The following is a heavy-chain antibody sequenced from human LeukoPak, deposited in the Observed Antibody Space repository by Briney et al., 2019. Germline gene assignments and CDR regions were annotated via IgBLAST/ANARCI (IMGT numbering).Heavy chain of an antibody. CDR2: ITGGHYAT. V-gene: IGHV3-23*01. J-gene: IGHJ5*02. CDR3: TKDPNGDYIGAFDP. D-gene: IGHD4-17*01. Sequence: GGSLRLSCAASGFSFSSFAMTWVRQAPGKGLEWVSSITGGHYATYDTDSVKGRFTISRDNAKNTLYLQMNSLRADDTAIYYCTKDPNGDYIGAFDPWGQGTLVTVSS. CDR1: GFSFSSFA.